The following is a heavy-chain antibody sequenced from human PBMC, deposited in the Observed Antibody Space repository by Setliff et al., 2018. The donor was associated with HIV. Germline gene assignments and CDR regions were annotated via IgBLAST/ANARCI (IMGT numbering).Heavy chain of an antibody. CDR3: ARVVDRDYDFWSAHEY. CDR1: GYTFTAHH. CDR2: IIPKSGET. J-gene: IGHJ4*02. V-gene: IGHV1-2*02. D-gene: IGHD3-3*01. Sequence: ASVKVSCKSSGYTFTAHHIHWVRQAPGQGPEWMGWIIPKSGETSYAEKFRGRVTMTGDTSLSTAYMELSWLTSDDTAVYYCARVVDRDYDFWSAHEYWGQGTMVTVSS.